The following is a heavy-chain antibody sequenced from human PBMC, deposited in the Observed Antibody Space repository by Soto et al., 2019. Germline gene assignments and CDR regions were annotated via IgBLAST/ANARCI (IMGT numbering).Heavy chain of an antibody. D-gene: IGHD1-26*01. CDR3: AREYSGCYQMYYFDY. J-gene: IGHJ4*02. CDR1: GFTFGDYY. Sequence: QVQLVESGGGLVKPGGSLRLSCAASGFTFGDYYMSWIRQAPGKGQEWVSYISSSSSYTNYADSVKGRFTISRDNAKNSLYLQMNSLRAEDTAVYYCAREYSGCYQMYYFDYWGQGTLVTVSS. CDR2: ISSSSSYT. V-gene: IGHV3-11*06.